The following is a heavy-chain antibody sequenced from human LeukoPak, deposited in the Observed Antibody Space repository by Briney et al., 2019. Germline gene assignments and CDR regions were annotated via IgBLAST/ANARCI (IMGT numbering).Heavy chain of an antibody. CDR1: GGSFSGYY. Sequence: PSETLSLTCGVYGGSFSGYYWTWIRQSPGMGLEWIGEIIHTGRTNYNPSLTSRVSISVDTSKNQFSLELSSVTAADTAVYYCARDLDGSSWAPYYYYYYGMDVWGQGTTVTVSS. V-gene: IGHV4-34*12. D-gene: IGHD6-13*01. J-gene: IGHJ6*02. CDR3: ARDLDGSSWAPYYYYYYGMDV. CDR2: IIHTGRT.